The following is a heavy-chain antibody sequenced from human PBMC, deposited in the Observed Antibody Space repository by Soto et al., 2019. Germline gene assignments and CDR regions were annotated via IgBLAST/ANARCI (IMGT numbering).Heavy chain of an antibody. CDR2: IVGSGRST. J-gene: IGHJ4*02. Sequence: GGSLRLSCTASGFTFSNYALSWVRHSPGKGLEWVSAIVGSGRSTYYADSVKGRFTMSRDNSKNILYLQMNNLRAEDTAVYYCAKDLVEGDPYWGQGTLVTVSS. CDR3: AKDLVEGDPY. V-gene: IGHV3-23*01. CDR1: GFTFSNYA. D-gene: IGHD1-26*01.